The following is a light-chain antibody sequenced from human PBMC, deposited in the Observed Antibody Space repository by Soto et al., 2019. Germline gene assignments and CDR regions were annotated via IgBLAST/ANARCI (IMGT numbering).Light chain of an antibody. CDR1: QGISEY. V-gene: IGKV1-27*01. Sequence: DIQMTQSPTSLSASVGDTVTLTCRTSQGISEYLAWYQQKPGKVPKLLIYGASIWQSGAPSRFSGRGSGTLFPLTISRLQPEDFETYYCQKYNTASRTSGQGTKVDIK. CDR3: QKYNTASRT. J-gene: IGKJ1*01. CDR2: GAS.